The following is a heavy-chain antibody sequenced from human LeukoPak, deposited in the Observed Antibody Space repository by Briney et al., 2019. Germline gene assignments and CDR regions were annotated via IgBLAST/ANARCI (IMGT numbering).Heavy chain of an antibody. CDR3: ARGGQLWLRYYYYYMDV. D-gene: IGHD5-18*01. CDR2: IYYCGST. Sequence: SETLSLTCTVSGGSISSSSYYWGWIRQPPGKGLEWIGYIYYCGSTNYNPSLKSRVTISVDTSKNQFSLKLSSVTAADTAVYYCARGGQLWLRYYYYYMDVWGKGTTVTVSS. CDR1: GGSISSSSYY. J-gene: IGHJ6*03. V-gene: IGHV4-61*05.